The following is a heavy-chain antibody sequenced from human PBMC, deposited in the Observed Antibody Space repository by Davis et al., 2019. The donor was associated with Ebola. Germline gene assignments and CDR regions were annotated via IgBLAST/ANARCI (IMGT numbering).Heavy chain of an antibody. CDR3: AKARQWLVDS. D-gene: IGHD6-19*01. CDR2: ISGSGNST. CDR1: GFSFSNYD. Sequence: GGSLRLSCEASGFSFSNYDMSWVRQAPGKGLEWVSAISGSGNSTYYADSVKGRFTISRDNSKNTLYLQMNSLRAEDTALYYCAKARQWLVDSWGQGTLVTVSS. J-gene: IGHJ5*01. V-gene: IGHV3-23*01.